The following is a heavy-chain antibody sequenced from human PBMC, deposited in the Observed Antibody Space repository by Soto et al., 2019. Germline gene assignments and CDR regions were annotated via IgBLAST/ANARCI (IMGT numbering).Heavy chain of an antibody. V-gene: IGHV3-64*07. CDR1: GFTFSSSY. CDR2: ISPGGGST. D-gene: IGHD3-10*01. CDR3: ARGYYYGSGLYYFDY. Sequence: EVQLVESGGGLVQPGGSLRLSCAASGFTFSSSYMHWVRQSPGKGLQYVSAISPGGGSTFYTDSVKGRFTISRDNSKNMLYLQMGSLRLEDMAVYYCARGYYYGSGLYYFDYWGQGTLVTVSS. J-gene: IGHJ4*02.